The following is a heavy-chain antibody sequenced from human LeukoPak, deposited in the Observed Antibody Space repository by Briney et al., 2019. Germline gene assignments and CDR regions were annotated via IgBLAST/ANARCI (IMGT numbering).Heavy chain of an antibody. J-gene: IGHJ4*02. V-gene: IGHV3-73*01. Sequence: GGSLRLSCAASGFTFSGSAMHWVRQASGKGLEWVGRIRSKANNYATAYAASVTGRFTISRDDSKNTAYLQMNSLRAEDTAVYYCARDSITIEFDYWGQGTLVTVSS. CDR3: ARDSITIEFDY. CDR2: IRSKANNYAT. CDR1: GFTFSGSA. D-gene: IGHD3-10*01.